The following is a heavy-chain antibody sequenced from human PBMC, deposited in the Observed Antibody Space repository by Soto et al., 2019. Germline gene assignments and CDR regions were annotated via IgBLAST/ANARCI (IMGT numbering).Heavy chain of an antibody. CDR2: IIPIFGTA. Sequence: QVQLVQSGAEVKKPGSSVKVCCKASGGTFSSYAISWVRQAPGQGLEWMGGIIPIFGTANYAQKFHGRVTITADESTNPAYMELSSLGSEDKAVYYCARGFTGGSWPYCYYGMDVWGQGTTVTVSS. D-gene: IGHD2-15*01. CDR3: ARGFTGGSWPYCYYGMDV. V-gene: IGHV1-69*01. CDR1: GGTFSSYA. J-gene: IGHJ6*02.